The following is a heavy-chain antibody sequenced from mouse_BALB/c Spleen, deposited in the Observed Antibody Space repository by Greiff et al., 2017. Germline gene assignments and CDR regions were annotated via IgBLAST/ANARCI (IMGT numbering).Heavy chain of an antibody. D-gene: IGHD1-2*01. J-gene: IGHJ1*01. Sequence: EVQGVESGGGLVKPGGSLKLSCAASGFTFSSYAMSWVRQTPEKRLEWVATISSGGSYAYYPDSVKGRFTISRDNAKNTLYLQMSSLRSEDTAMYYCARHLITTATDWYFDVWGAGTTVTVSS. CDR2: ISSGGSYA. CDR3: ARHLITTATDWYFDV. V-gene: IGHV5-9-3*01. CDR1: GFTFSSYA.